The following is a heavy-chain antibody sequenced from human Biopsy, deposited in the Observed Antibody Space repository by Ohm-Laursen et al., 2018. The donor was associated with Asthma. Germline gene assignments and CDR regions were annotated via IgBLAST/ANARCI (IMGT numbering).Heavy chain of an antibody. V-gene: IGHV4-31*03. CDR1: GGSLSSGPYY. Sequence: TLSLTCTVSGGSLSSGPYYWSWVRQHPGKGLEWIGNIYHRGNTKYNPSLKSRLSFSVDTSKNQFSLKLSSVTAADTAIYFCARDYYDFWNRSVYTYFGMDVWGRGTTVVVSS. J-gene: IGHJ6*02. D-gene: IGHD3-3*01. CDR3: ARDYYDFWNRSVYTYFGMDV. CDR2: IYHRGNT.